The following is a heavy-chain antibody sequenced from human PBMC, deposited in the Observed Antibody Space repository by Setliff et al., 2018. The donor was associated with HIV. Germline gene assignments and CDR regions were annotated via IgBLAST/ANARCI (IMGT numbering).Heavy chain of an antibody. Sequence: PGGSLRLSCATSGFAFSSYAMSWVRQAPGKGLEWVSAISGSGDSTYYADSVKGRLTISRDNSKNTLYLQMNSLRADDTAVYYCAKDPSDSSSWYYFHYWGQGALVTVSS. CDR2: ISGSGDST. D-gene: IGHD6-13*01. J-gene: IGHJ4*02. CDR3: AKDPSDSSSWYYFHY. V-gene: IGHV3-23*01. CDR1: GFAFSSYA.